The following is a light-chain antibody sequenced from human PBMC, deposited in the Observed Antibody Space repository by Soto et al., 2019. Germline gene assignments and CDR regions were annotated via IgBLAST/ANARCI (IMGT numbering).Light chain of an antibody. V-gene: IGKV1-33*01. CDR3: QQYDNLPIT. J-gene: IGKJ4*01. CDR2: DAS. Sequence: DIQMTQSPSSLSASVGDRVTITCQASQDISNYLNWYQQKPGKAPKLLIYDASNLETEVPSRFSGSGSGTDFTFTISSLQPEDIATYYCQQYDNLPITFGGGTKVDIK. CDR1: QDISNY.